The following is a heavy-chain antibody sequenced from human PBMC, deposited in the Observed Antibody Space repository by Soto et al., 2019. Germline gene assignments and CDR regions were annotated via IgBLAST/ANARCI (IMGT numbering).Heavy chain of an antibody. V-gene: IGHV3-30*18. CDR2: ISYDGSNK. D-gene: IGHD6-19*01. J-gene: IGHJ4*02. CDR3: AKDLYSSGPGDY. Sequence: PGGSLRLSCAASGFTFSSYGMHWVRQAPGKGLEWVAVISYDGSNKYYADSVKGRFTISRDNSKNTLYLQMNSLRAEDTAVYYCAKDLYSSGPGDYWGQGTLVTVSS. CDR1: GFTFSSYG.